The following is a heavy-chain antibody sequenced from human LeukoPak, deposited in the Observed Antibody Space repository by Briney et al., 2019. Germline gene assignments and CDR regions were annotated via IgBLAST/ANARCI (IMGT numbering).Heavy chain of an antibody. V-gene: IGHV3-23*01. J-gene: IGHJ4*02. CDR1: GFTFSSYA. CDR3: AKDTRIAAAGVYYFDY. CDR2: ISGSGGST. Sequence: GGSLRLSCAASGFTFSSYAMSWVRQAPGKGLEWVSAISGSGGSTYYADSVKGRFTISRDNSKNMLYLQMNSLRAEDTAVYYCAKDTRIAAAGVYYFDYWGQGTLVTVSS. D-gene: IGHD6-13*01.